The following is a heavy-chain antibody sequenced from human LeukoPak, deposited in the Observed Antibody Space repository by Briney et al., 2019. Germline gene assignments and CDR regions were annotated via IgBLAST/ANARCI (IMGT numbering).Heavy chain of an antibody. CDR1: GFTFSDYY. Sequence: PGGSLRLSCAASGFTFSDYYMSWIRQAPGKGLEWVSYISSSGSTIYYADSAKGRFTISRDNAKNSLYLQMNSLRAEDTAVYYCARGGRIKKTYYYGSGSQGNSFDYWGQGTLVTVSS. V-gene: IGHV3-11*01. J-gene: IGHJ4*02. CDR2: ISSSGSTI. CDR3: ARGGRIKKTYYYGSGSQGNSFDY. D-gene: IGHD3-10*01.